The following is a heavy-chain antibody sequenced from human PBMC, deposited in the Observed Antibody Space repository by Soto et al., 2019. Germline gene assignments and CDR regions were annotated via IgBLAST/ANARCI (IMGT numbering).Heavy chain of an antibody. V-gene: IGHV3-30-3*01. J-gene: IGHJ5*02. CDR1: GFTFSSYA. CDR2: ISYDGSNK. Sequence: GGSLRLSCAASGFTFSSYAMHWVRQAPGKGLEWVAVISYDGSNKYYADSVKGRFTISRDNSKNTLYLQMNSLRAEDTAVYYCARAVGGMVLAENWFDPWGQGTLVTVSS. D-gene: IGHD2-8*01. CDR3: ARAVGGMVLAENWFDP.